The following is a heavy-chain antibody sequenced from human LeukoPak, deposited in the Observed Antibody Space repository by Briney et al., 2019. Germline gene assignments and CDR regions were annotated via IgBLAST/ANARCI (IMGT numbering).Heavy chain of an antibody. D-gene: IGHD4-23*01. CDR2: INWNSDTK. J-gene: IGHJ6*02. CDR3: AKDTGGNGAYFYAMDV. Sequence: GGSLRHSCVGSGFAFHNYAMHWVRQPPGKGLEWVSAINWNSDTKAYADSVKGRFTISRDRARNSLYLQMDSLRPEDTALYYCAKDTGGNGAYFYAMDVWGQGTSVTVSS. CDR1: GFAFHNYA. V-gene: IGHV3-9*01.